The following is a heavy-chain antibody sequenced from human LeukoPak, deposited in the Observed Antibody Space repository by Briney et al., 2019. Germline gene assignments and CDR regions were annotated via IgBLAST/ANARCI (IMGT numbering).Heavy chain of an antibody. CDR2: IGGSGDTT. J-gene: IGHJ4*02. V-gene: IGHV3-23*01. CDR3: ARSRDGYKRFDS. CDR1: GSIFSSYA. Sequence: GGSLRLSCAVSGSIFSSYAMTWVRQAPGKGLEWVSVIGGSGDTTYYADSVKGRFTISRDNSKNTLYLQMNSLRAEDTAVYFCARSRDGYKRFDSWGQGTLVTVSS. D-gene: IGHD5-24*01.